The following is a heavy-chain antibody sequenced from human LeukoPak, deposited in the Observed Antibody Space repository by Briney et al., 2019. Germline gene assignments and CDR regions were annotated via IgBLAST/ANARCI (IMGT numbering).Heavy chain of an antibody. J-gene: IGHJ6*02. CDR3: ARPHPRTVFGVFSYYYGMDV. Sequence: PGGSLRLSCAASGFTFSSYWMNWARQAPGKGLEWVASINHNGNVNYYVDSVKGRFTISRDNAKNSLYLQMNSLRAEDTAVYYCARPHPRTVFGVFSYYYGMDVWGQGTTVTVSS. CDR1: GFTFSSYW. CDR2: INHNGNVN. V-gene: IGHV3-7*01. D-gene: IGHD3-3*01.